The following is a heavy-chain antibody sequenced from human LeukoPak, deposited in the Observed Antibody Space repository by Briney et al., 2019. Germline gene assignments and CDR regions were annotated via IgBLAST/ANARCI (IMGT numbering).Heavy chain of an antibody. D-gene: IGHD5-24*01. Sequence: SETLSLTCTVSGGSISSYYWSWIRQPPGKGLEWIGYIYYSGSTNYNPSLKSRVTISVDTSKNQFSLKLSSVTAADTAVYYCARVFRLQPGVAIDIWGQGTTVTVSS. CDR3: ARVFRLQPGVAIDI. J-gene: IGHJ3*02. CDR2: IYYSGST. V-gene: IGHV4-59*01. CDR1: GGSISSYY.